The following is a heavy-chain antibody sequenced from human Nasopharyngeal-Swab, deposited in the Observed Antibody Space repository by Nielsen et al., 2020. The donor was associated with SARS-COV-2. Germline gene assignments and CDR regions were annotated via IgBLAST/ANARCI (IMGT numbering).Heavy chain of an antibody. J-gene: IGHJ4*02. CDR3: VKHQGSSSDQ. Sequence: GESLKISCAASGFTFSNYAMHWVRQAPGEGLEWVAVFSSDGVPDFYADSVRGRFTISRDNAKNTLYLQMNSLRVEDTAVYYCVKHQGSSSDQWGQGTLVTVSS. CDR2: FSSDGVPD. V-gene: IGHV3-30-3*01. CDR1: GFTFSNYA.